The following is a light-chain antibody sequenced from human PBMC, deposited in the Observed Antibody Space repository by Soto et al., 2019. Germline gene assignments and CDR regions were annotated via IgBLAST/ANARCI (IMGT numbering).Light chain of an antibody. CDR3: SSYTSSSPLV. V-gene: IGLV2-14*01. CDR2: EVS. Sequence: QSALTQPASVSGSPGQSITISCTGTSSDIGHYNYVSWYQQHPGKAPKLMIYEVSNRPSGVSNRFSGSKSGNTASLTISGLQAEDESDYYCSSYTSSSPLVFGGGTKVTVL. J-gene: IGLJ2*01. CDR1: SSDIGHYNY.